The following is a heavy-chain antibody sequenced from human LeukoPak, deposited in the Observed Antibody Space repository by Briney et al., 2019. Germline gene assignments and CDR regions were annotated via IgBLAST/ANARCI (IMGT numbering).Heavy chain of an antibody. J-gene: IGHJ4*02. CDR2: IISSGRTT. CDR1: GFTFSDYY. V-gene: IGHV3-11*01. CDR3: ANHLVGASLDH. D-gene: IGHD1-26*01. Sequence: GGSLRLSCAASGFTFSDYYMSWIRQAPGKGLEWVSYIISSGRTTYYTDTVKGRVTISRDNANNSLFMQLNSLRAEDTAVYYCANHLVGASLDHWGQGTLVAVSS.